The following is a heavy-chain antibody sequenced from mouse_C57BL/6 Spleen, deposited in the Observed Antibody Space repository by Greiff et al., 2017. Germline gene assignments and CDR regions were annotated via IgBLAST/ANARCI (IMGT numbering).Heavy chain of an antibody. CDR2: INPDSSTI. CDR3: ARPMITTFDYYAMDY. Sequence: CTASGVDFSRYWMSWVRRAPGKGLEWIGEINPDSSTINYAPSLKDKFIISRDNAKNTLYLQMSKVRSEDTALYYCARPMITTFDYYAMDYWGQGTSVTVSS. V-gene: IGHV4-1*01. CDR1: GVDFSRYW. D-gene: IGHD2-4*01. J-gene: IGHJ4*01.